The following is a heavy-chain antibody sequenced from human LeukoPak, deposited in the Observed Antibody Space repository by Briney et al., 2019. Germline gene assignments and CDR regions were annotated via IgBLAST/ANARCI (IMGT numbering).Heavy chain of an antibody. CDR3: AREGSGSYYNPLGYMDV. D-gene: IGHD3-10*01. Sequence: SETLSLTCTVSGGSISIYYWNWIRQPAGKGLEWIGRIFTSGITNYNPSLKSRVTMSVDTSKNQFSLNVSSVTAADTAVYYCAREGSGSYYNPLGYMDVWGRGATVTVSS. J-gene: IGHJ6*03. CDR1: GGSISIYY. CDR2: IFTSGIT. V-gene: IGHV4-4*07.